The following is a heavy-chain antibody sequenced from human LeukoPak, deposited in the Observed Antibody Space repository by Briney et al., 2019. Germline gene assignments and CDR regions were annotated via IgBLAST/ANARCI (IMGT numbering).Heavy chain of an antibody. CDR2: INHSGVT. Sequence: SETLSLTCAVYGGSFSGYYWSWIRQSPGKRLHWIGEINHSGVTDYNPSLESRVTISVDTSKSQFSLKLNSVTAADTAVYYRARGLGLSRANYFDFWGQGTLVSVSS. CDR3: ARGLGLSRANYFDF. J-gene: IGHJ4*02. D-gene: IGHD3-16*01. V-gene: IGHV4-34*01. CDR1: GGSFSGYY.